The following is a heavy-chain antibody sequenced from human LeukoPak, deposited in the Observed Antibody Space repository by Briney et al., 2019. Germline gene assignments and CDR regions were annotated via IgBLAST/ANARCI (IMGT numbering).Heavy chain of an antibody. Sequence: GGSLRLSCAASGFTFSSYSMNRVRQAPGKGLEWVSSISSSSSYICYADSVKVRFTISRYNAKNSRYLQMNSLRAEDNAVYYCSKKLRPPYSISSFDYWGQGTLVSVS. D-gene: IGHD6-13*01. CDR2: ISSSSSYI. CDR1: GFTFSSYS. CDR3: SKKLRPPYSISSFDY. J-gene: IGHJ4*02. V-gene: IGHV3-21*01.